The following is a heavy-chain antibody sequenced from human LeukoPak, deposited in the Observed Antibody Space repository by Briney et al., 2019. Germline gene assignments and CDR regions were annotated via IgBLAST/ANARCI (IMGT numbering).Heavy chain of an antibody. CDR2: INHSGST. CDR3: SSSSGRGAFDI. CDR1: GGSFSGYY. D-gene: IGHD6-19*01. V-gene: IGHV4-34*01. J-gene: IGHJ3*02. Sequence: SETLSLTCAVYGGSFSGYYWSWIRQPPGKGLEWIGEINHSGSTNYNPSLKSRVTISVDPSKNQFSLKLSSVTAADSAVDYCSSSSGRGAFDIWGQGTMVTVSS.